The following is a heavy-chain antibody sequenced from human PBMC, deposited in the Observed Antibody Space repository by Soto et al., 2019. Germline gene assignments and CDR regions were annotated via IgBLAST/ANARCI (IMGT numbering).Heavy chain of an antibody. CDR1: IVSISSNNW. CDR2: IYHSGST. D-gene: IGHD6-19*01. V-gene: IGHV4-4*02. J-gene: IGHJ4*02. CDR3: ARVRSGGVDY. Sequence: SETLSLTCTVSIVSISSNNWWSWVRQPPGKGLEWIGEIYHSGSTNYNPSLKSRVTISVDKSKNQFSLKLNSVTAADTAVYYCARVRSGGVDYWGQGTRVTVSS.